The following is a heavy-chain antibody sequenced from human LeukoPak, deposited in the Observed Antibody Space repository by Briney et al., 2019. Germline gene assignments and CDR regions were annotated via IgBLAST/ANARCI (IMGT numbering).Heavy chain of an antibody. J-gene: IGHJ4*02. Sequence: GGSLRLSCAASGFTFSGFWMHWVRQAPGKGLMWVSHINVGGSTTSYADSVKGRFTISRDNFKNTLHLQMNSLRVEDTAMYYCVREGTSGNGDGYNSYDYWGQGTLVTVSS. D-gene: IGHD5-24*01. CDR1: GFTFSGFW. V-gene: IGHV3-74*01. CDR2: INVGGSTT. CDR3: VREGTSGNGDGYNSYDY.